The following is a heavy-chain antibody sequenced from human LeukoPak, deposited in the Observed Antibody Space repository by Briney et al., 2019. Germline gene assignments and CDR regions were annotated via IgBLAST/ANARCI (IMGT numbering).Heavy chain of an antibody. CDR1: GYTFTNYY. V-gene: IGHV1-46*01. CDR2: INPGAGST. J-gene: IGHJ4*02. Sequence: VSVKVSCKASGYTFTNYYLHWVRQAPGQGLEWMGIINPGAGSTSYAQKFQGRVTMTRDTSTSTVYMELTSLRSEDTAVYYCARGGDGYNCIGYWGQGTLVTVSS. D-gene: IGHD5-24*01. CDR3: ARGGDGYNCIGY.